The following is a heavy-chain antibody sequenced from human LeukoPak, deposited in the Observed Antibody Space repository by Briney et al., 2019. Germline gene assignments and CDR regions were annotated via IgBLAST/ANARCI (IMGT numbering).Heavy chain of an antibody. CDR3: ARDPRLLWFGKNPPSWGMDV. Sequence: SVKVSCKASGGTFSTYAISWVRQAPGQGLEWMGGIIPIFDTANYAQKFQGRVTITADESTSTAYMELSSLRSDDTAVYYCARDPRLLWFGKNPPSWGMDVWGQGTTVTVSS. J-gene: IGHJ6*02. V-gene: IGHV1-69*13. CDR2: IIPIFDTA. CDR1: GGTFSTYA. D-gene: IGHD3-10*01.